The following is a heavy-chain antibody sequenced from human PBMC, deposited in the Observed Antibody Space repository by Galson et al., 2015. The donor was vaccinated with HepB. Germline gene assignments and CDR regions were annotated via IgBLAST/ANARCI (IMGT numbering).Heavy chain of an antibody. CDR1: GFTFNSYG. D-gene: IGHD4-11*01. V-gene: IGHV3-33*01. CDR2: IWYDGSNK. CDR3: ARTPTRATTVYHYYGLDV. Sequence: LRLSCAASGFTFNSYGMHWVRQSPGKGLEWVAFIWYDGSNKYYADSVKGRFTISRDNYKNTVYLQIKSLRVEDTAVYYCARTPTRATTVYHYYGLDVWGQGTTVTVSS. J-gene: IGHJ6*02.